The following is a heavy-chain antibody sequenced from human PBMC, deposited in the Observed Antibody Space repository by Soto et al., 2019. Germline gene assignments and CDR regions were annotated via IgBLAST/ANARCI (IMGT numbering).Heavy chain of an antibody. J-gene: IGHJ4*02. CDR1: GFTFDDYA. Sequence: EVQLVESGGRLVQPGKSLRLSCAASGFTFDDYAMHWVRQVPGKGLEWVSGISANGGSIRYGDSVKGRFTISRDNAKNSLFLQRNSLIAEYTALYYCAKAGEPGVVAATSFVYLGQGTLVTVSS. CDR3: AKAGEPGVVAATSFVY. V-gene: IGHV3-9*01. D-gene: IGHD2-15*01. CDR2: ISANGGSI.